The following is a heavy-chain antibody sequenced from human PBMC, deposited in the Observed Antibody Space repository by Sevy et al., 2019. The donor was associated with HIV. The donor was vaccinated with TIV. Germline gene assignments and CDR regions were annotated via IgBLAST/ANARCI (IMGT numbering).Heavy chain of an antibody. Sequence: GGSLRLSCAASGFTFSNAWMSWVRQAPGKGLEWVGRIKSKTGGGTTDYAAPVKGRFTISRDDSKNTLYLQMNSLKTEDTAVYYCTTDPTMIVVVITSPLGDIWGQGTMVTVSS. CDR1: GFTFSNAW. J-gene: IGHJ3*02. CDR3: TTDPTMIVVVITSPLGDI. CDR2: IKSKTGGGTT. D-gene: IGHD3-22*01. V-gene: IGHV3-15*01.